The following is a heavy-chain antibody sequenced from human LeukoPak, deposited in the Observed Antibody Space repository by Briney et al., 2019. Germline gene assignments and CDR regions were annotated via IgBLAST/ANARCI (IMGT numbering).Heavy chain of an antibody. J-gene: IGHJ2*01. V-gene: IGHV5-51*01. CDR1: GYSFTSYW. CDR2: IYPGDSDT. CDR3: ARRRRLLLLPSSDWYFDL. Sequence: GESLKISCKGSGYSFTSYWIGWVRQMPGKGLEWMGIIYPGDSDTRYSPSFQGQDTISADKSISTAYLQWSSLKAPDTAMYYCARRRRLLLLPSSDWYFDLWGRGTLVTVSS. D-gene: IGHD3-22*01.